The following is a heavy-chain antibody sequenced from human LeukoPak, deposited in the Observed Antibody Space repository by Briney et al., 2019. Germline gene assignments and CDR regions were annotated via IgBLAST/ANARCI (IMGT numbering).Heavy chain of an antibody. J-gene: IGHJ4*02. CDR1: GYSFTSYW. V-gene: IGHV5-51*01. CDR3: ARQGRIVAAGTPDLDFDY. CDR2: IYPGDSDT. D-gene: IGHD6-13*01. Sequence: GESLKISCKGSGYSFTSYWIGWVRQMPGKGLEWMGIIYPGDSDTRYSPSFQGQVTISADKSISTAYLQWSSLKASDTAMYYCARQGRIVAAGTPDLDFDYWGQGTLVTVSS.